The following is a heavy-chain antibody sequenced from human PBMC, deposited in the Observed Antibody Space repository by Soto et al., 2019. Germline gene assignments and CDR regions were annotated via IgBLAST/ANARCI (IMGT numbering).Heavy chain of an antibody. Sequence: QVQLQESGPGLVKPSETLSLTCTVSGASMSSSYWSWIRQPPGMGLEWIGYTSYSGTTNYNPSIKSRVTISVDTSKKQFSLKVTSLTAADTAVYYCARERCSGGSCYGAFEHWGPGALVTVSS. J-gene: IGHJ4*02. D-gene: IGHD2-15*01. CDR2: TSYSGTT. CDR1: GASMSSSY. V-gene: IGHV4-59*12. CDR3: ARERCSGGSCYGAFEH.